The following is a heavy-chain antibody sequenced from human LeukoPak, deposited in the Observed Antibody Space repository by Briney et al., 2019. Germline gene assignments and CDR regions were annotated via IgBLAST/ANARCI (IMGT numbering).Heavy chain of an antibody. D-gene: IGHD3-10*01. CDR1: GGSISSYY. CDR3: AGGSYYGYYFDY. J-gene: IGHJ4*02. CDR2: IYTSGST. Sequence: SETLSLTCTVPGGSISSYYWSWIRQPAGKGLEWIGRIYTSGSTNYNPSLKSRVTMSVDTSENQFSLKLSSVTAADTAVYYCAGGSYYGYYFDYWGQGTLVTVSS. V-gene: IGHV4-4*07.